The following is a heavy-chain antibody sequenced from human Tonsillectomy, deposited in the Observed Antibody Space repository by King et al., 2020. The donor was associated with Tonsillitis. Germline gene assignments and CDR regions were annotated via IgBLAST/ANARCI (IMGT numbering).Heavy chain of an antibody. J-gene: IGHJ4*02. Sequence: QLVQSGAEVKKPGASVKGSCKASGYTFTSYGISCVRQAPGQGLEWMGWISAYNGNPNYAQELQGKVTMTTDTSTSTAYMELRSLRSDDTAVYYCARTDCSGGSCYPLDYWGQGTLVTVSS. V-gene: IGHV1-18*01. CDR1: GYTFTSYG. CDR3: ARTDCSGGSCYPLDY. CDR2: ISAYNGNP. D-gene: IGHD2-15*01.